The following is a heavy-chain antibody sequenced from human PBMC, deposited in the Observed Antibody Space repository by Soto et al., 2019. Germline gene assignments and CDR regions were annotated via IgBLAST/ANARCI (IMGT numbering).Heavy chain of an antibody. CDR2: IWYDGSNK. CDR3: ARDSLVVVAATGNDFDY. CDR1: GFTFSSYG. J-gene: IGHJ4*02. V-gene: IGHV3-33*01. Sequence: GSLRLSCAASGFTFSSYGMHWVRQAPGKGLEWVAVIWYDGSNKYYADSVKGRFTISRDNSKNTLYLQMNSLRAEDTAVYYCARDSLVVVAATGNDFDYWGQGTLVTVSS. D-gene: IGHD2-15*01.